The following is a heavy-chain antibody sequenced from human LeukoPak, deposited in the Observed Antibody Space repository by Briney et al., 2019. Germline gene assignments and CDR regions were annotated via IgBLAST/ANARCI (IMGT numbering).Heavy chain of an antibody. V-gene: IGHV3-30-3*01. D-gene: IGHD3-9*01. Sequence: GGSLRLSCAASGFTFSSYAMHWVRQAPGKGLEWVAVISYDGSNKYYADSVKGRFTISRGNSKNTLYLQMNSLRTEDTAVYYCAKAEGYDILTGLDYWGQGTLVTVSS. CDR1: GFTFSSYA. CDR3: AKAEGYDILTGLDY. CDR2: ISYDGSNK. J-gene: IGHJ4*02.